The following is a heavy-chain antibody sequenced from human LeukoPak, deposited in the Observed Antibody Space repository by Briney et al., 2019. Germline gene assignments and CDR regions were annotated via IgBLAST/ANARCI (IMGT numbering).Heavy chain of an antibody. CDR1: GFTFSSFE. J-gene: IGHJ4*02. D-gene: IGHD2-2*01. Sequence: GGSLRLSCAASGFTFSSFEMYWVRQAPGKGLEWVSYISSCGTSIHYADSVKGRFTISRDNAENSLYLQMNSLRAEDTAVYYCARDLLGSTVYFDYWGQGILVTVSS. V-gene: IGHV3-48*03. CDR2: ISSCGTSI. CDR3: ARDLLGSTVYFDY.